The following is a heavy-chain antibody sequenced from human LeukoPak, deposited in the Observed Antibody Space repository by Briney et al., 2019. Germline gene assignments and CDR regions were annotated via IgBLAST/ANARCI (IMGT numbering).Heavy chain of an antibody. CDR2: IYYSGST. V-gene: IGHV4-30-4*08. Sequence: SETLSLTXTVSGGSIRSGEYYWSWIRQPPGKGLEWIGYIYYSGSTYYNPSLKSRVTISVDTSKNQFSLKLSSVTAADTAVYYCARANYYGSGSYYSAFYMDVWGKGTTVTVSS. CDR3: ARANYYGSGSYYSAFYMDV. J-gene: IGHJ6*03. CDR1: GGSIRSGEYY. D-gene: IGHD3-10*01.